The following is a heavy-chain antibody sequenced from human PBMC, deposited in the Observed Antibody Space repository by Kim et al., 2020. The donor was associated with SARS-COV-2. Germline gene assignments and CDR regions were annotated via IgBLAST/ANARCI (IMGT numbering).Heavy chain of an antibody. D-gene: IGHD3-22*01. Sequence: SVKVSCKASGGTFSSYAISWVRQAPGQGLEWMGGIIPIFGTANYAQKFQGRVTITADESTSTAYMELSSLRSEDTAVYYCARAEVETRYYYDSSAPYGMDVWGQGTTVTVSS. CDR3: ARAEVETRYYYDSSAPYGMDV. V-gene: IGHV1-69*13. J-gene: IGHJ6*02. CDR1: GGTFSSYA. CDR2: IIPIFGTA.